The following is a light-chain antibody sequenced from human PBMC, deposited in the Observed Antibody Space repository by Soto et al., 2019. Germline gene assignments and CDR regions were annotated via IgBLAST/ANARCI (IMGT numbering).Light chain of an antibody. Sequence: EIVLTRSPATLSLSPVERAALSFRASQSVSSYLAWYQQKPGQAPRLLIYDASNRATGIPARFSGSGSGTDFTLTISSLEPEDFAVYYCQQRSNWPPITFGQGTRLEIK. CDR2: DAS. CDR1: QSVSSY. CDR3: QQRSNWPPIT. V-gene: IGKV3-11*01. J-gene: IGKJ5*01.